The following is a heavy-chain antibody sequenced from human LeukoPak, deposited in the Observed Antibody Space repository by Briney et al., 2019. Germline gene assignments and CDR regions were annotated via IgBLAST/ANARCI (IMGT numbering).Heavy chain of an antibody. D-gene: IGHD1-26*01. CDR2: ISTASTYT. CDR3: ARDGSGLFLYYYMDV. V-gene: IGHV3-21*06. CDR1: GFTFSDYS. J-gene: IGHJ6*03. Sequence: GGSLRLSCAPSGFTFSDYSMNLVRQAPGKGLEGVASISTASTYTFYGDSVEGRFSISRDNAKNVLYLHMSRLTAEDTAVYYCARDGSGLFLYYYMDVWGKGTTVTVSS.